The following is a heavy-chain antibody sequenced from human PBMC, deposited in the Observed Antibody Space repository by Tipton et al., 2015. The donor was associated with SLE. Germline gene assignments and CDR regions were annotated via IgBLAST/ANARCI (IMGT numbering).Heavy chain of an antibody. CDR1: GFTVSSNY. CDR3: ARRKIAAAAPGAFDI. V-gene: IGHV3-53*04. CDR2: IYSGGST. J-gene: IGHJ3*02. Sequence: GSLRLSCAASGFTVSSNYMRWVRQAPGKGLEWVSVIYSGGSTYYADSVKGRFTISRHNSKNTLYLQMNSLRAEDTAVYYCARRKIAAAAPGAFDIWGQGTMVTVSS. D-gene: IGHD6-13*01.